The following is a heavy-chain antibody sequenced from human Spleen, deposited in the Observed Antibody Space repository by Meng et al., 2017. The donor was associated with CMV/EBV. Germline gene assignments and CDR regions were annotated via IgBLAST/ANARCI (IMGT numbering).Heavy chain of an antibody. V-gene: IGHV4-59*01. CDR3: ARGIHVFDP. J-gene: IGHJ5*02. CDR2: IYYSGST. CDR1: GGSISSYF. Sequence: SETLSLTCTVSGGSISSYFWSWIRQPPGKGLEWIGYIYYSGSTIYNPSLKSRVTISVDTSKNEFSLKLSSVTAADTAVYYCARGIHVFDPWGQGTLVTVSS.